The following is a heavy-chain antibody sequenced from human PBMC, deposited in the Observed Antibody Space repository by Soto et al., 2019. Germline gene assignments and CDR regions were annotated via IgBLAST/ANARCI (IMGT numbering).Heavy chain of an antibody. CDR2: ISGSGATT. Sequence: GGSLRLSCAASGFTFSTYAMTWVRQAPGKGLEWVSEISGSGATTQYTDAVKGRFTISRDNSKNTLYLQMISLRAEETAVYYCATRGDYQEIDNWGQGTLVTVSS. CDR1: GFTFSTYA. J-gene: IGHJ4*02. CDR3: ATRGDYQEIDN. D-gene: IGHD2-2*01. V-gene: IGHV3-23*01.